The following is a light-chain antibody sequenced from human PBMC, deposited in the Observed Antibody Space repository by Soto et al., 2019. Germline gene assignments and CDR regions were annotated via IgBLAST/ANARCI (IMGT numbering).Light chain of an antibody. CDR1: QSISTW. CDR3: QQYNTYWT. J-gene: IGKJ1*01. V-gene: IGKV1-5*03. Sequence: DIQMTQSPSTLSASVGDRVTITCRASQSISTWLAWYQQKPGKAPNLLIYKASSLESGVPSRFSGSGSGTEFTLTISSLHPDDFATYYCQQYNTYWTFGQGTKVEIK. CDR2: KAS.